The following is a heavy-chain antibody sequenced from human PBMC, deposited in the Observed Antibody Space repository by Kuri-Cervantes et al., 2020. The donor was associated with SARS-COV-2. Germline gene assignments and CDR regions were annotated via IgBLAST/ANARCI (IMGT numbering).Heavy chain of an antibody. CDR2: IYYSGST. D-gene: IGHD6-19*01. J-gene: IGHJ4*02. CDR3: ARGLPSQWLAEGNYYFDY. V-gene: IGHV4-30-4*02. CDR1: GGSISSGDYY. Sequence: SETLSLTCTVSGGSISSGDYYWSWIRQPPGKGLEWIGYIYYSGSTYYNPSLKSRVTISVDTSKNQFSLKLSSVTAADTAVYYCARGLPSQWLAEGNYYFDYWGQGTLVTVSS.